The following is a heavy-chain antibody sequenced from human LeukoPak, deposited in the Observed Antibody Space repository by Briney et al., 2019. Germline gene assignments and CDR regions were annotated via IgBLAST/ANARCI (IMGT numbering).Heavy chain of an antibody. V-gene: IGHV4-59*08. D-gene: IGHD4-17*01. CDR2: INYRGTT. CDR3: ARLEDYVLEY. J-gene: IGHJ4*02. Sequence: PSETLSLTCSVSGVSIGTYYWSWVRQPPGKGLERIGYINYRGTTSYNPSLKSRVTISVDTSKNQFFLNLRSATAADTAVYYCARLEDYVLEYWGLGTLVTVSS. CDR1: GVSIGTYY.